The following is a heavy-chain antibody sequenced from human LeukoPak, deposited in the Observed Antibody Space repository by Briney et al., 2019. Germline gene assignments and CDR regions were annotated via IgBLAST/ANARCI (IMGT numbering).Heavy chain of an antibody. CDR1: GGSISSGGYS. CDR2: IYHSGST. V-gene: IGHV4-30-2*01. CDR3: ARGPLIDRMVLTHHYYYYGMDV. Sequence: SETLSLTCAVSGGSISSGGYSWSWIRQPPGKGLEWIGYIYHSGSTYYNPSLKSRVTISVDTSKNQFSLKLSSVTAADTAVYYCARGPLIDRMVLTHHYYYYGMDVWGQGTTVTVSS. D-gene: IGHD3-10*01. J-gene: IGHJ6*02.